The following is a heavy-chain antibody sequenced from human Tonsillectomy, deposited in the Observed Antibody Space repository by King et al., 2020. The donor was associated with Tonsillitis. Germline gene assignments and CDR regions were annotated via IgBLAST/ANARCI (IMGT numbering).Heavy chain of an antibody. CDR3: AXXPXXXXXYGXMIEX. J-gene: IGHJ4*02. V-gene: IGHV3-30*04. CDR1: GFTFSSYA. D-gene: IGHD3-10*01. CDR2: XSYDRSNK. Sequence: VQLVESGGGVVQPGRSLRLSCAASGFTFSSYAMHWVRQAPGXGLEWVAVXSYDRSNKYYAXXVKGRFTXXRDNSKNTLYLQMNSLRAEDTAVYYCAXXPXXXXXYGXMIEXWGXXXXVTVSS.